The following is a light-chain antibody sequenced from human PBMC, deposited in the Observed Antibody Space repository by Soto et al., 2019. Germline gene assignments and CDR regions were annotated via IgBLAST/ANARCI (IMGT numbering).Light chain of an antibody. J-gene: IGKJ2*02. Sequence: DIQMIQSPSTLSASVGDRVTITCRASQSISSWLAWYQQKPGKAPKLLIYKASSLESGVPSRFSGSGSGTEFTLTISSLQPDDFATYYCQQYMGTFGQGTKLEIK. CDR2: KAS. V-gene: IGKV1-5*03. CDR1: QSISSW. CDR3: QQYMGT.